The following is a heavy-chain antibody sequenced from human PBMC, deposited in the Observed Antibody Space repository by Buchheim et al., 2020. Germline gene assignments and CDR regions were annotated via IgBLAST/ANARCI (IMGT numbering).Heavy chain of an antibody. CDR1: GFTFRSHG. D-gene: IGHD3-16*01. J-gene: IGHJ2*01. CDR2: IWYDGSTQ. V-gene: IGHV3-33*01. CDR3: ARDRNWGSTNWHLDL. Sequence: QVQLVESGGGVVQPGRSLRLSCAASGFTFRSHGMHWVRQAPGRGLEWVAVIWYDGSTQIYVDPVKGRFTISRDNSKNMLYLQMNSLRAEDTAVYYCARDRNWGSTNWHLDLWGRGTL.